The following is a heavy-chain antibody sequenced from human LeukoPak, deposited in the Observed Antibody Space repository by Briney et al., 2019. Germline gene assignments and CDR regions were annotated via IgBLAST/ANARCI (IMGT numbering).Heavy chain of an antibody. CDR2: INPNSGDT. Sequence: ASVKVSCKGSGYTFTGHYMHWVRQAPGQGPEWMAWINPNSGDTNYAQKFQGRVTLTRDASIGTAYMEMNRLTYDDTAIYYCARDVYTSGWRYFDLWGHGTLVTVSS. V-gene: IGHV1-2*02. CDR3: ARDVYTSGWRYFDL. J-gene: IGHJ2*01. CDR1: GYTFTGHY. D-gene: IGHD6-19*01.